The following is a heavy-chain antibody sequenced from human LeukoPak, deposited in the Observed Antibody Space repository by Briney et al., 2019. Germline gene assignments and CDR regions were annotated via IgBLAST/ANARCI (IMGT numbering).Heavy chain of an antibody. CDR2: IGTAGDT. CDR3: ARGGITFGRVIVLGMGV. J-gene: IGHJ6*02. CDR1: GFTFSSYD. D-gene: IGHD3-16*02. Sequence: GGSLRLSCAASGFTFSSYDMHWVRQATGKGLEWVSAIGTAGDTYYPGSVKGRFTISRENAKNSLYLQMASVRAGDAAVYYCARGGITFGRVIVLGMGVWGQGTTVTVSS. V-gene: IGHV3-13*01.